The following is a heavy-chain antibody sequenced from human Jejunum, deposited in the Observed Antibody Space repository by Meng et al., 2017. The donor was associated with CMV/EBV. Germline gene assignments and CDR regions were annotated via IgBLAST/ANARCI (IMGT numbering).Heavy chain of an antibody. D-gene: IGHD3-3*01. Sequence: VSGGSISSYYWSWVRQSPGKGLEWLGYIHYSESTTYNPSLESRVTMSLDRSRNQFSLRLSSVTAADTAVYFCVRGVSPTEWPLEKWGQGTLVTVSS. CDR1: GGSISSYY. CDR3: VRGVSPTEWPLEK. V-gene: IGHV4-59*01. J-gene: IGHJ4*02. CDR2: IHYSEST.